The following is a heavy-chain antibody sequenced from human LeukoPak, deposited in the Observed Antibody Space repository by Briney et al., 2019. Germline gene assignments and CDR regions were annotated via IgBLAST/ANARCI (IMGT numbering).Heavy chain of an antibody. J-gene: IGHJ5*02. CDR1: GGSLSSHY. CDR3: ARHTGRFDP. D-gene: IGHD4-17*01. CDR2: IYYNGNT. V-gene: IGHV4-59*08. Sequence: WETLSLSCTASGGSLSSHYWSWVRQPPGKGLEWIGYIYYNGNTNYNPSLKSRIDISLDTSKNQFSRKLTAVTAAYTGVYYCARHTGRFDPWGQGTLVTVSS.